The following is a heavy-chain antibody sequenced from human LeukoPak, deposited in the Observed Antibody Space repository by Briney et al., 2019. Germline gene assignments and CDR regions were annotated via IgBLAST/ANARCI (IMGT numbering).Heavy chain of an antibody. J-gene: IGHJ4*02. CDR3: AKVPQWSSFRFFDY. V-gene: IGHV3-23*01. CDR2: ISGSGGRT. Sequence: GGSLRLSCAASGFTFSSYGMSWVRQAPGKGLEWVSGISGSGGRTYYADSVKGRFTISRDNSKNTLYLQMNSLRAEDTAVYYCAKVPQWSSFRFFDYWGQGTLVTVSS. CDR1: GFTFSSYG. D-gene: IGHD6-13*01.